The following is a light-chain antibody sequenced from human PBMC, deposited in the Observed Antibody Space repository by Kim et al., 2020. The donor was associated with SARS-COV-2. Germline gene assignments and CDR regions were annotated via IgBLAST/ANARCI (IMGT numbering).Light chain of an antibody. CDR2: LGS. CDR3: MQAVQTPFT. J-gene: IGKJ3*01. Sequence: PASISCRSSQSLLHSNGYSSLDWYLQKPGQSPQLLIYLGSNRASGVPDRFSGSGSGTDFTLKISRVEAEDVGVYYCMQAVQTPFTFGPGTKVDIK. V-gene: IGKV2-28*01. CDR1: QSLLHSNGYSS.